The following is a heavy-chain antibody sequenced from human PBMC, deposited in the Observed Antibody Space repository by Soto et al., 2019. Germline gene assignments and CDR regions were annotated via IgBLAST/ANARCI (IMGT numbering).Heavy chain of an antibody. Sequence: SETLSLTCTVSGGSISSSSYYWGWIRQPPGKGLEWIGSIYYSGSTYYNPSLKSRVTISVDTSKNQFSLKLSSVTAADTAVYYCARRFGGYCTNGVCYKPGSFDYWGQGTLVTVSS. J-gene: IGHJ4*02. CDR3: ARRFGGYCTNGVCYKPGSFDY. D-gene: IGHD2-8*01. V-gene: IGHV4-39*01. CDR2: IYYSGST. CDR1: GGSISSSSYY.